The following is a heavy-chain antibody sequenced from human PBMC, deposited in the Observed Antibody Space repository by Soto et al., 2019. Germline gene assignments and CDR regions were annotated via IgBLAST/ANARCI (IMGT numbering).Heavy chain of an antibody. J-gene: IGHJ6*02. CDR2: INHSGST. Sequence: PSETLSLTCAVYGGSFSGYYWSWIRQPPGKGLEWIGEINHSGSTNYNPSLKSRVTISVDTSKNQFSLKLSSVTAADTAVYYCAKGIAARRRAYYYYYGMDVWGQGTTVTVSS. CDR3: AKGIAARRRAYYYYYGMDV. CDR1: GGSFSGYY. V-gene: IGHV4-34*01. D-gene: IGHD6-6*01.